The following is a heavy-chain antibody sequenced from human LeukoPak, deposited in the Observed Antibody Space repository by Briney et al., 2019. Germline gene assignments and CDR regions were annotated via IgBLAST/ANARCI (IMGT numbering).Heavy chain of an antibody. CDR3: ARNPDFWSGYYSMGDFDY. Sequence: ASVKVSCKASGYTFTSYGISWVRQAPGQGLEWMGWISAYNGNTNYAQKLQGRVTMTTDPSTSTAYMELRSLRSHDTAVYYCARNPDFWSGYYSMGDFDYWGQGTLVTVSS. J-gene: IGHJ4*02. CDR1: GYTFTSYG. CDR2: ISAYNGNT. V-gene: IGHV1-18*01. D-gene: IGHD3-3*01.